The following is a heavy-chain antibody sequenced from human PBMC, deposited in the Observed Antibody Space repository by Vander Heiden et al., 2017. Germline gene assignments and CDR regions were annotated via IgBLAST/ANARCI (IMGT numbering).Heavy chain of an antibody. CDR2: MNRDGSST. CDR1: GFTFSLYW. D-gene: IGHD3-3*01. J-gene: IGHJ3*02. CDR3: ARVWELDGRVTIFGGVISDDAFDI. V-gene: IGHV3-74*01. Sequence: EVQLVESGGGLVQPGGSLRLSCAASGFTFSLYWMHWVRQVPGKGLVWVSRMNRDGSSTSYADSVKGRFTISRDNAKNTLYLQMNSLRAEDTAVYYCARVWELDGRVTIFGGVISDDAFDIWGQGTMVTVSS.